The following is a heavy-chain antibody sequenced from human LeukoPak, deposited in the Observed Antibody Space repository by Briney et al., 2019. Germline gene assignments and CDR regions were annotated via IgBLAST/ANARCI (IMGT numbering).Heavy chain of an antibody. CDR2: INHSGST. CDR1: GGSFSGYY. Sequence: SETLSLTCAVYGGSFSGYYWSWIRQPPGKGLEWIGEINHSGSTNYNPSLKSRVTISVDTSKNQFSLKLRSVTAADTAVYYCARQGLCRYASYWGQGSLVTVSS. CDR3: ARQGLCRYASY. V-gene: IGHV4-34*01. D-gene: IGHD5-24*01. J-gene: IGHJ4*02.